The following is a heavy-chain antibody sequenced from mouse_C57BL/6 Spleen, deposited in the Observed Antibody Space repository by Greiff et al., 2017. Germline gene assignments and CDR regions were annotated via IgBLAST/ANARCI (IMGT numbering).Heavy chain of an antibody. D-gene: IGHD1-1*01. CDR2: IYPRSGNT. Sequence: QVQLQQSGAELARPGASVKLSCKASGYTFTSYGISWVKQRTGQGLEWIGEIYPRSGNTYYNEKFKGKATLTADKSSSTAYMALRSLTSEDSAVYFCARYYGSSWYFDVWGTGTTVTVSS. CDR3: ARYYGSSWYFDV. V-gene: IGHV1-81*01. CDR1: GYTFTSYG. J-gene: IGHJ1*03.